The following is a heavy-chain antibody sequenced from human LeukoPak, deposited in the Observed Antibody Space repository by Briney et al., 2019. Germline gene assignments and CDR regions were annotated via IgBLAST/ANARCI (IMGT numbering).Heavy chain of an antibody. CDR3: TSDAFDI. V-gene: IGHV3-64*01. J-gene: IGHJ3*02. CDR2: ISGNGAIT. CDR1: GFTFNKYG. Sequence: GGSLRLPCVASGFTFNKYGIHWVRQAPGKGLEYVSAISGNGAITYYANSVKGRFTISRDNSKNTVYLQMGSLKVEDMALYYCTSDAFDIWGQGTFVTVSS.